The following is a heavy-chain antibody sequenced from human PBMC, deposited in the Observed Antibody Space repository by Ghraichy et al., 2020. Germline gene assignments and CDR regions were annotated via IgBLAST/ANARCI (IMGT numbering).Heavy chain of an antibody. CDR3: AREGSGLPLAIGY. V-gene: IGHV4-38-2*02. CDR2: IYHSGTT. J-gene: IGHJ4*02. D-gene: IGHD2-2*02. CDR1: GYSISSGYY. Sequence: SETLSLTCGVSGYSISSGYYWGWIRQPPGKGLEWIGSIYHSGTTYYNPSLKSRVTISVDTSKNQFSLNLRSVTAADTAVYYCAREGSGLPLAIGYWGQGTLVTVSS.